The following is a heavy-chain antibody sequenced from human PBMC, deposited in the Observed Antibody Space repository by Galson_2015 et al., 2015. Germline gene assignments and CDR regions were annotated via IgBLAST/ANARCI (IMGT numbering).Heavy chain of an antibody. CDR3: ARDGGYYWFDS. Sequence: SLRLSCAASGFNSSNNWIHWVRQAPGKGLVWVSRINSDGSSTSYADSVKGRFTVSRDNAKNTLYLQMNSLRVEDTAVYYCARDGGYYWFDSWGQGTLVTVSS. J-gene: IGHJ5*01. D-gene: IGHD2-21*01. CDR1: GFNSSNNW. V-gene: IGHV3-74*01. CDR2: INSDGSST.